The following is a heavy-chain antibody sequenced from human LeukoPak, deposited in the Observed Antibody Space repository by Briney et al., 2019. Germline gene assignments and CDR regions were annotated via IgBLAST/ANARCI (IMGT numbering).Heavy chain of an antibody. CDR1: GGSFSGYY. D-gene: IGHD1-26*01. CDR2: INHSGST. CDR3: AKGIIAIVGADDAFDI. V-gene: IGHV4-34*01. J-gene: IGHJ3*02. Sequence: TSETLSLTCAVYGGSFSGYYWSWIRQPPGKGLEWIGEINHSGSTNYNPSLKSRVTISVDTSKNQFSLKLSSVTAADTAVYYCAKGIIAIVGADDAFDIWGQGTMVTVSS.